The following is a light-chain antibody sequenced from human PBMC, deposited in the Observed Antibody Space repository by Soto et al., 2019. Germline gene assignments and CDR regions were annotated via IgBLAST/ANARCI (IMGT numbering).Light chain of an antibody. CDR2: DAS. V-gene: IGKV1-5*01. Sequence: MQGNQSPSALSACVGDRVAISGRASQTISRWLAWYQQKSGKAPKLLIYDASSLESGVPSRFSGSGSGTEFTLTISSLQPDDFATYYCQQYNSYWTFGQGTKVDI. CDR3: QQYNSYWT. CDR1: QTISRW. J-gene: IGKJ1*01.